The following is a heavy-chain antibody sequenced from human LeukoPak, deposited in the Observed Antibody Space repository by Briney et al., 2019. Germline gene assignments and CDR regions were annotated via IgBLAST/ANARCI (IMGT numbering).Heavy chain of an antibody. CDR2: IKQDGSEK. V-gene: IGHV3-7*01. J-gene: IGHJ3*01. D-gene: IGHD3-22*01. CDR3: ATRTTYYYDSSGYYH. CDR1: GFTFSSYW. Sequence: GGSLRLSCAASGFTFSSYWMSWVRQAPGKGLEWVANIKQDGSEKYYVDSVKGRFTISRDNAKNSLYLQMNSLRAEDTAVYYCATRTTYYYDSSGYYHWGQGTMVTVSS.